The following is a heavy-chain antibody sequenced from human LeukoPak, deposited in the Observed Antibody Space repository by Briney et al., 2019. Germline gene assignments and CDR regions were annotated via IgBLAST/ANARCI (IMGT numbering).Heavy chain of an antibody. Sequence: PSETLSLTCTVSGNSISSGYYWGWIRQPPGKGLEWIGSIYHSGRTYYNPSLKSRVTISVDKSKNQFSLKLSSVTAADTAVYYCARVGGSGGFDYWGQGTLVTVSS. CDR2: IYHSGRT. CDR3: ARVGGSGGFDY. V-gene: IGHV4-38-2*02. D-gene: IGHD6-25*01. J-gene: IGHJ4*02. CDR1: GNSISSGYY.